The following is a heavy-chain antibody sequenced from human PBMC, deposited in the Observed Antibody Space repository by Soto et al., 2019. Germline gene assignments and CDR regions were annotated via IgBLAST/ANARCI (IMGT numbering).Heavy chain of an antibody. D-gene: IGHD3-22*01. CDR1: GGSISSGGYY. V-gene: IGHV4-31*03. J-gene: IGHJ4*02. CDR3: ARVQKLGYYYDSSGYYFDF. Sequence: SETLSLTCTVSGGSISSGGYYWSWIRQHPGKGLEWIGYIYYSGSTYYNPSLKSRVTISVDTSKNQFSLKLSSVTAADTAVYYCARVQKLGYYYDSSGYYFDFWGQGTLVTVSS. CDR2: IYYSGST.